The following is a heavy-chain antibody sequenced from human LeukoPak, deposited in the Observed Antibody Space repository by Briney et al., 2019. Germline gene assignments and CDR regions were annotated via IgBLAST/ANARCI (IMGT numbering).Heavy chain of an antibody. CDR2: INHSGST. D-gene: IGHD2-2*01. J-gene: IGHJ4*02. V-gene: IGHV4-34*01. Sequence: SETLSLTCAVYGGSFSGYYWSWIRQPPGKGLEWIGEINHSGSTNYNPSLKSRVTISVDTSKNQFSLKLSSVTAADTAVYYCARRAVVVPAAMYFDYRGQGTLVTVSS. CDR3: ARRAVVVPAAMYFDY. CDR1: GGSFSGYY.